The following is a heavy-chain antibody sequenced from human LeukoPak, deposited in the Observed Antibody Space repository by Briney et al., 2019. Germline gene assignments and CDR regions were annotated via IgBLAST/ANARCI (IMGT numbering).Heavy chain of an antibody. Sequence: PGGSLRLSCAASGFTFSSYEMNWVRQAPGKGLEWVSSISSSSSYIYYADSVKSRFTISRDNAKNSLYLQMNSLRAEDTAVYYCARFTLVLRFLEYYFDYWGQGTLVTVSS. J-gene: IGHJ4*02. CDR2: ISSSSSYI. CDR3: ARFTLVLRFLEYYFDY. CDR1: GFTFSSYE. D-gene: IGHD3-3*01. V-gene: IGHV3-21*01.